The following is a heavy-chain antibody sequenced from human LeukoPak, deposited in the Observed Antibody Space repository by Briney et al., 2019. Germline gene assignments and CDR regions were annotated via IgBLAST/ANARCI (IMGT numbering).Heavy chain of an antibody. D-gene: IGHD2-2*01. CDR2: ISYDGSTK. CDR1: GFTFSSYA. J-gene: IGHJ4*02. V-gene: IGHV3-30*04. Sequence: GGSLRLSCAASGFTFSSYAMHWVRKPPGEGLGWVTMISYDGSTKYYTDSVKGRFTISRDSSKNTLYLQMNSLRAEDTAVYYCARVGGHCTSTSCPPPDYSGPGTRVTVSS. CDR3: ARVGGHCTSTSCPPPDY.